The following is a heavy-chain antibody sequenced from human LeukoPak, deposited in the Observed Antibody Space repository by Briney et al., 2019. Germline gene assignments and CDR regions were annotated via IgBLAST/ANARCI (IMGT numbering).Heavy chain of an antibody. V-gene: IGHV3-48*04. CDR1: GFTFSNGA. CDR3: ARGGEYYGSGSYTS. CDR2: ITSSSNTI. Sequence: GGSLRLSCAASGFTFSNGAMNWVRQAPGKGLEWVSYITSSSNTIYYADSVKGRFTISRDNAKNSLYLQMNNLRAEDTAVYYCARGGEYYGSGSYTSWGQGTLVTVSS. J-gene: IGHJ5*02. D-gene: IGHD3-10*01.